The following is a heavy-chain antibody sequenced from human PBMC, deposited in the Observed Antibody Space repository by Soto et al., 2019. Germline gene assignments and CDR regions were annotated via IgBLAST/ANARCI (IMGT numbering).Heavy chain of an antibody. V-gene: IGHV4-39*01. CDR3: ARLVFHCLRGSRLDYNFCGLDV. J-gene: IGHJ6*02. D-gene: IGHD2-15*01. CDR1: GGSISSTDHY. Sequence: QLQESGPGLVKASETLSLTCTASGGSISSTDHYWGWIGQPPGKGLEWRGSIYYAGSTFPNPCRKRPATISVDTSSNQFSLRLSSVSASDTAVYYCARLVFHCLRGSRLDYNFCGLDVWGQGPTVTVSS. CDR2: IYYAGST.